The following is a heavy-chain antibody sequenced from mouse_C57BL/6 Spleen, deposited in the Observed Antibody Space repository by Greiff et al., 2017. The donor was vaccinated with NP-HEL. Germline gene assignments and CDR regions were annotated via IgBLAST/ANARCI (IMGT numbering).Heavy chain of an antibody. CDR3: ARGGVTTRVLYYAMDY. D-gene: IGHD2-2*01. CDR2: IHPNSGST. CDR1: GYTFTSYW. J-gene: IGHJ4*01. V-gene: IGHV1-64*01. Sequence: QLQQPGAELVKPGASVKLSCKASGYTFTSYWMHWVKQRPGQGLEWIGMIHPNSGSTNYNEKFKSKATLTVDKSSSTAYMQLSSLTSEDSAVYYCARGGVTTRVLYYAMDYWGQGTSVTVSS.